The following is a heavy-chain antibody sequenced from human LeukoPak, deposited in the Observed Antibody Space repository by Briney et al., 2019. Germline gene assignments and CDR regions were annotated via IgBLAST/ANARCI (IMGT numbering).Heavy chain of an antibody. Sequence: ASVKVSCKASGYIFTSYGISWVRQAPGQGLEWMGWISAYNGNTNYAQKLQGRVTMTTDTSTSTAYMELRSLRSDDTAVYYCARGRWLQSYYYYGMDVWGQGTTVTVSS. D-gene: IGHD5-24*01. CDR3: ARGRWLQSYYYYGMDV. CDR1: GYIFTSYG. J-gene: IGHJ6*02. V-gene: IGHV1-18*01. CDR2: ISAYNGNT.